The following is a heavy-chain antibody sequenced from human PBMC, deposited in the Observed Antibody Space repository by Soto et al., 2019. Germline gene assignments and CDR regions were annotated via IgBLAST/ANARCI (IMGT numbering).Heavy chain of an antibody. V-gene: IGHV4-30-4*01. CDR1: VGSINSGGHY. J-gene: IGHJ5*02. CDR3: ARKRRGGYWFAP. CDR2: IYKSWTT. Sequence: SETLSLNASFCVGSINSGGHYGTSIPQPPGKGLEWIGSIYKSWTTNYNPSLKSRITVSIDTYKNHLSLNLTSVTAADTALYYCARKRRGGYWFAPWGKGTTVTVSS.